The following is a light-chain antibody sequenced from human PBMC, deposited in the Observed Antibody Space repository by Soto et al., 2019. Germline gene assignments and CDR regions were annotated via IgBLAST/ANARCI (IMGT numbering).Light chain of an antibody. J-gene: IGKJ1*01. CDR1: QGISSR. V-gene: IGKV1-12*01. Sequence: DIQMTQSLSSESASVGNRVTITYRASQGISSRVAWYHQKTGTPPKILIYAASTLQSGVPSRFSGSGSWTDFTLTISRLQPEDVETDYCQQANNFPWTFGQGTKVDIK. CDR3: QQANNFPWT. CDR2: AAS.